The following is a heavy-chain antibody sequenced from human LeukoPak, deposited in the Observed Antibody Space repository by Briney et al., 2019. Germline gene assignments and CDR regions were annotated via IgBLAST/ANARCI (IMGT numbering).Heavy chain of an antibody. D-gene: IGHD2-21*01. V-gene: IGHV1-8*03. Sequence: GASVKVSCKASGYTFTSYDINWVRQATGQGLEWMGWMNPNSGNTGYAQKFQGRVTITRNTSISTAYMELSSLRSEDTAVYYCARGESVIGYMDVWGKGTTVTVSS. J-gene: IGHJ6*03. CDR3: ARGESVIGYMDV. CDR1: GYTFTSYD. CDR2: MNPNSGNT.